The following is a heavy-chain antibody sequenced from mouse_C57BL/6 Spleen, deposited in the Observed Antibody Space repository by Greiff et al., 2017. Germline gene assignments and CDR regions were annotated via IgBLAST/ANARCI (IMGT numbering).Heavy chain of an antibody. D-gene: IGHD2-3*01. CDR3: ARRIYDGYYGNFDY. CDR2: INPYNGGT. Sequence: VQLQQSGPVLVKPGASVKMSCKASGYTFTDYYMNWVKQSHGKSLEWIGVINPYNGGTSYNQKFKGKATLTVDKSSSTAYMELNSLTSEDSAVYYCARRIYDGYYGNFDYWGQGTTLTVSS. V-gene: IGHV1-19*01. CDR1: GYTFTDYY. J-gene: IGHJ2*01.